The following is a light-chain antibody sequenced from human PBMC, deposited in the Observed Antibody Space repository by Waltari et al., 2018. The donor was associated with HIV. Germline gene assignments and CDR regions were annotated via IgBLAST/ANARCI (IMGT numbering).Light chain of an antibody. J-gene: IGLJ3*02. CDR1: ALPKQY. CDR3: QAADSSGTYKGNLV. CDR2: KDS. V-gene: IGLV3-25*03. Sequence: SYELTQPPSVSVSPGQTARITCSGDALPKQYAYWYQQKPGQAPVLVIYKDSERPSGIPERVSGSSSGTTVTLTISGVQAEDEADYYCQAADSSGTYKGNLVFGGGTKLTVL.